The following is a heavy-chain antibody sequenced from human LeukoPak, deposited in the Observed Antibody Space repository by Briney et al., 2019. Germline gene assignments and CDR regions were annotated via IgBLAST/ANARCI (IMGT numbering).Heavy chain of an antibody. CDR1: GFTFSNAW. J-gene: IGHJ4*02. Sequence: GGSLRLSCAASGFTFSNAWMSWVRQAPGKGLEWVGRIKSKTDGGTTDYAAPVKGRFTISRDDSKNTLYLQVNSLKTEDTAVYYCTTDQVGSSWPYYFDYWGQGTLVTVSP. V-gene: IGHV3-15*01. CDR3: TTDQVGSSWPYYFDY. D-gene: IGHD6-13*01. CDR2: IKSKTDGGTT.